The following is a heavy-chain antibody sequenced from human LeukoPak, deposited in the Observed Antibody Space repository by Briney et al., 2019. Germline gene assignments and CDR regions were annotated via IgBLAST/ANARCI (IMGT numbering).Heavy chain of an antibody. CDR2: IYYSGST. D-gene: IGHD3/OR15-3a*01. J-gene: IGHJ4*02. CDR1: GGSISSYY. V-gene: IGHV4-59*01. Sequence: PSETLSLTCTVSGGSISSYYWSWIRQHPGKGLEWIGYIYYSGSTNYDPSLKSRVTISVDTSKNQFSLKLSSVTAADTAVYYCARGDWSLYYFDYWGQGTLVTVSS. CDR3: ARGDWSLYYFDY.